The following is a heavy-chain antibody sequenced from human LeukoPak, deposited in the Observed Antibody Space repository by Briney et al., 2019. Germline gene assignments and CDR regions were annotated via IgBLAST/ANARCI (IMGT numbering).Heavy chain of an antibody. D-gene: IGHD5/OR15-5a*01. CDR3: ARDVYESGTPFDY. CDR1: GFTFSSYT. V-gene: IGHV3-23*01. CDR2: ISGSGGST. Sequence: PGGSLRLSCAASGFTFSSYTMSWVRQAPGKGLEWFSAISGSGGSTYYADSVKGRFTISRDNSKNTLYLQMNSLRAEDTAVYYCARDVYESGTPFDYWGQGTLVTVSS. J-gene: IGHJ4*02.